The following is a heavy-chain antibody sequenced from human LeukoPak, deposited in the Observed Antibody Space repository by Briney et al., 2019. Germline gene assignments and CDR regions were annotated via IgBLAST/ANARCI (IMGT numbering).Heavy chain of an antibody. V-gene: IGHV1-69*13. D-gene: IGHD3-10*01. CDR2: IIPIFGTA. CDR3: ARVMYYYGSGSYYNVPHYYYYYMDV. J-gene: IGHJ6*03. CDR1: GGTFSSYA. Sequence: ASVKVSRKASGGTFSSYAISWVRQAPGQGLEWMGGIIPIFGTANYAQKFQGRVTITADESTSTAYMELSSLRSEDTAVYYCARVMYYYGSGSYYNVPHYYYYYMDVWGKGTTVTISS.